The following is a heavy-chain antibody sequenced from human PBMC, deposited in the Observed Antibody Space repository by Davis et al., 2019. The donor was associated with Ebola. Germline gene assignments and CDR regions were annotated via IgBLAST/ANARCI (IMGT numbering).Heavy chain of an antibody. D-gene: IGHD6-19*01. V-gene: IGHV4-39*07. CDR2: INHSGST. J-gene: IGHJ6*02. CDR3: ARESGWDSYYYGMDV. CDR1: GGSISSSSYY. Sequence: SETLSLTCTVSGGSISSSSYYWGWIRQPPGKGLEWIGEINHSGSTNYNPSLKSRVTISVDTSKNQFSLKLSSVTAADTAVYYCARESGWDSYYYGMDVWGQGTTVTVSS.